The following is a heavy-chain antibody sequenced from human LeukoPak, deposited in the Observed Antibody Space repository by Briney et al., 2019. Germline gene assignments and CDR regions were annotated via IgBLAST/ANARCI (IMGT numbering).Heavy chain of an antibody. CDR3: ARGWELLSSKSCFDP. CDR1: GGSFSGYY. V-gene: IGHV4-34*01. D-gene: IGHD1-26*01. Sequence: SETLTLTCAVYGGSFSGYYWSWIRQPSGKGLEWIGEIPHSGSIYYIPSLKSRVTISVDTSKNQFSLKLSSVTAADTAVYYCARGWELLSSKSCFDPWGQGTLVTVSS. J-gene: IGHJ5*02. CDR2: IPHSGSI.